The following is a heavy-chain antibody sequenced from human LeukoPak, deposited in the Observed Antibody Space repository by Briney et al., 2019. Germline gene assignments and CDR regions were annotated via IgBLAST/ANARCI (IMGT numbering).Heavy chain of an antibody. J-gene: IGHJ3*02. V-gene: IGHV3-23*01. Sequence: PGGSLRLSCPASGFTFSSYAMSWIRQAPGKGLQWVSTITGTTHYADSVRGRFTISRDNSKNILYLQMNSLSTEDTAIYYCAKAFREYGSSTYSSFDIWGQGTMVTVSS. CDR2: ITGTT. D-gene: IGHD6-13*01. CDR1: GFTFSSYA. CDR3: AKAFREYGSSTYSSFDI.